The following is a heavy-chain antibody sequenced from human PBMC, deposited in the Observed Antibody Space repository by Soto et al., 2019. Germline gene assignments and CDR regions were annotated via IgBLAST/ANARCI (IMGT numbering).Heavy chain of an antibody. CDR2: IYYSGST. D-gene: IGHD4-17*01. Sequence: SETLSLTCTVSGGSISSGGYYWSWIRQHPGKGLEWIGYIYYSGSTYYNPSLKSRVTISVDTSKNQFSLKLSSVTAADTAVYYCARDPAPPGYGIDYWGQGTLVTVSS. V-gene: IGHV4-31*03. J-gene: IGHJ4*02. CDR1: GGSISSGGYY. CDR3: ARDPAPPGYGIDY.